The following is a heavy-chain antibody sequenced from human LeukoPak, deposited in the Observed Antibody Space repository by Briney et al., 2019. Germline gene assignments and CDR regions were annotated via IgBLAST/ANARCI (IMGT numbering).Heavy chain of an antibody. CDR1: GGSVSSGSYY. J-gene: IGHJ4*02. Sequence: SETLSLTCTVSGGSVSSGSYYWSWIRQPPGKGLEWIGYIYYSGSTNYNPSLKSRVTISVDTSKNQFSLKLSSVTAADTAVYYCARESNYDYVWGSYRPHYFDYWGQGTLVTVSS. V-gene: IGHV4-61*01. CDR2: IYYSGST. D-gene: IGHD3-16*02. CDR3: ARESNYDYVWGSYRPHYFDY.